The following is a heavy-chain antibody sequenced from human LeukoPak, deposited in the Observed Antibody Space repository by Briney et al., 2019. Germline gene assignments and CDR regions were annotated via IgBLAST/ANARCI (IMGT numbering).Heavy chain of an antibody. CDR2: ISGSGGST. D-gene: IGHD5-18*01. CDR1: GFTFSSYA. V-gene: IGHV3-23*01. J-gene: IGHJ5*02. CDR3: AKDKRGGYSYNYNWFDP. Sequence: GGSLRLSCAASGFTFSSYAMSWVRQAPGKGLELVSAISGSGGSTYYADSVKGRFTISRDNSKNTLYLQMNSLRAEDTAVYYCAKDKRGGYSYNYNWFDPWGQGTLVTVSS.